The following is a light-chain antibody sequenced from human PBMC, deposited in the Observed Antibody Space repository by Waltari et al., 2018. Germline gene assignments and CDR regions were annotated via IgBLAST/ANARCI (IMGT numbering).Light chain of an antibody. V-gene: IGKV4-1*01. CDR3: QQYSATPPT. J-gene: IGKJ1*01. CDR2: WAS. Sequence: DIVMTQSPDSLAVSLVEMATIHCKSSQSVISSFNNKNYLTWFQQKAGEPPKLLIYWASTRESGVPDRFSGSGSGTDFTLTISGLQAEDVAVYYCQQYSATPPTFGQGTKVEIK. CDR1: QSVISSFNNKNY.